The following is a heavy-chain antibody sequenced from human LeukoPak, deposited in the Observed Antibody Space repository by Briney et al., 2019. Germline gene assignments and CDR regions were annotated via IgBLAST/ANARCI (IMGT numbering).Heavy chain of an antibody. D-gene: IGHD2-2*01. Sequence: SETLSLTCTVSGGSISSSSYYWGWIRQPPGKGLEWIGSIYYSGSTSYNPSLKSRVTISVDTSTNQFSLRLSSVTAADTAVYYCARHYCSSATCHFDYWGQGTLVTVSS. CDR1: GGSISSSSYY. CDR3: ARHYCSSATCHFDY. CDR2: IYYSGST. J-gene: IGHJ4*02. V-gene: IGHV4-39*01.